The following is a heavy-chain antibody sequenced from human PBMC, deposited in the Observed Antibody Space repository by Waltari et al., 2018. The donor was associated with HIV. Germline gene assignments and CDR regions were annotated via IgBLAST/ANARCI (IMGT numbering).Heavy chain of an antibody. CDR2: IIPLVGTV. CDR1: GGTVSSYA. Sequence: QVQLVQSGAEVKKPGSSVKVSCKSSGGTVSSYAVSWVRQAPCQGLEWMGGIIPLVGTVHDAQKFQGRGTITADGSTSTVYMELSSLRSEDTAVYYCARDKAHNDVWSGYVSWGQGTLVTVSS. V-gene: IGHV1-69*01. D-gene: IGHD3-3*01. J-gene: IGHJ5*02. CDR3: ARDKAHNDVWSGYVS.